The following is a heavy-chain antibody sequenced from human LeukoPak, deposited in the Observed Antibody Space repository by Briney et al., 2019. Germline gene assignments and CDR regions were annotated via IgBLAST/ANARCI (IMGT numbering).Heavy chain of an antibody. CDR3: ARDRAEGKTWVEFDP. CDR2: IYSDGVT. J-gene: IGHJ5*02. CDR1: GFIVNSYA. V-gene: IGHV3-66*02. Sequence: GGSLRLSCAASGFIVNSYAVSWVRQAPGKGLAWVSLIYSDGVTQYADSVKGRFTTSRDNSKNTLYLQMNSLRDDDTAVYFCARDRAEGKTWVEFDPWGQGTLVTVSS.